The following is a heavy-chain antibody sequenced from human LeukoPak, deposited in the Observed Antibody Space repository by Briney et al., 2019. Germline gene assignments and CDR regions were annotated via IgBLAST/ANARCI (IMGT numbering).Heavy chain of an antibody. Sequence: SETLSLTCAVYGGSFSGYYWSWIRQPPGKGLEWIGEINHSGSTNYNPSLKSRVTISVDTSKNQFSLKLSSVTAADTAVYYCARGRGATPRHWGQGTLATVSS. CDR1: GGSFSGYY. CDR2: INHSGST. D-gene: IGHD2-15*01. J-gene: IGHJ1*01. CDR3: ARGRGATPRH. V-gene: IGHV4-34*01.